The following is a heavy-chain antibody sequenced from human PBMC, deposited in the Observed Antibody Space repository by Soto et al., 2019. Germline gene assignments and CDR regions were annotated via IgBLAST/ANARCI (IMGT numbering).Heavy chain of an antibody. D-gene: IGHD6-19*01. CDR1: GFTFGGYW. Sequence: GGSLIFSCAASGFTFGGYWMHWVRQAPGKGLVWVSRINSDGSSTSYADSVKGRFTISRDNAKNTLYLQMNSLRAEDTAVYYCARAFSGWYDYFDYWGQGTLVTVSS. V-gene: IGHV3-74*01. CDR3: ARAFSGWYDYFDY. CDR2: INSDGSST. J-gene: IGHJ4*02.